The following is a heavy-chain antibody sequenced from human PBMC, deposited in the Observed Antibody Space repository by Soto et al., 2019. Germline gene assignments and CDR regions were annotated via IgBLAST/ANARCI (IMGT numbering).Heavy chain of an antibody. CDR2: IIPIFGTA. D-gene: IGHD1-20*01. Sequence: ASVKVSCKAPGGTFSSYAISWVRQAPGQGLEWMGGIIPIFGTANYAQKFQGRVTITADESTSTAYMELSSLRSEDTAVYYCARAGGITGTTSNYYYGMDVWGQGTTVTVSS. CDR1: GGTFSSYA. J-gene: IGHJ6*02. CDR3: ARAGGITGTTSNYYYGMDV. V-gene: IGHV1-69*13.